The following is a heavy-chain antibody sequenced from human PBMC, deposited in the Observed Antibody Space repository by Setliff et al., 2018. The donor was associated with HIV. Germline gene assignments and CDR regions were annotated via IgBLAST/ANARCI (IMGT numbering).Heavy chain of an antibody. J-gene: IGHJ3*02. CDR2: ISRGGDSI. CDR1: GFTFWSHS. CDR3: AKDGDYRNGDYDAFDI. Sequence: PGGSLRLSCAASGFTFWSHSMLWVRQAPGKGLQWVAYISRGGDSIFYEDSVKGRFTISRDNAKNSLYLQMNSLRTEDTAVYYCAKDGDYRNGDYDAFDIWGLGTMVTVSS. V-gene: IGHV3-48*01. D-gene: IGHD4-4*01.